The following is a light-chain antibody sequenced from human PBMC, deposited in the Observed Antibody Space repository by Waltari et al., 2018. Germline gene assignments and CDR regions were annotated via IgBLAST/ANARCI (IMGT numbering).Light chain of an antibody. V-gene: IGKV1-17*01. CDR1: QDIRNE. Sequence: DIQMTQSPSSLSASVGDRVTITCRASQDIRNELGWYQQKPGQPPKRLIDGASTLQSGVPSRFSGSGSGTDFTLTISSLQPEDYTTYYCLQYKSFPWTFGQGTKVETK. CDR3: LQYKSFPWT. J-gene: IGKJ1*01. CDR2: GAS.